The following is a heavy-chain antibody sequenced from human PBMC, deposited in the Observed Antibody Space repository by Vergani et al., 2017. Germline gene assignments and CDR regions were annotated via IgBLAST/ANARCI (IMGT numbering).Heavy chain of an antibody. Sequence: EVQLLESGGGLVQPGGSLRLSCGASGFTFSSYAMTWVRQAPGKGLEWVSAISGSGGNTFYTDSVKGRFTISRDNSKDTLYLQMNSLRVEDTAIYYCAKARDPNCKGGNCYSYYYGLTSGAKGPRSPSP. CDR3: AKARDPNCKGGNCYSYYYGLTS. CDR2: ISGSGGNT. D-gene: IGHD2-15*01. CDR1: GFTFSSYA. J-gene: IGHJ6*02. V-gene: IGHV3-23*01.